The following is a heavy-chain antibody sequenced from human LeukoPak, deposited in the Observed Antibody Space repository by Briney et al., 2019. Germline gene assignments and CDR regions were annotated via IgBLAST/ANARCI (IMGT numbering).Heavy chain of an antibody. V-gene: IGHV1-69*04. CDR1: GGTLSSYA. D-gene: IGHD1-26*01. Sequence: SVKVSCKASGGTLSSYAISWVRQAPGQGLEWMGRIIPIFGIANYAQKLQGRVTITADKSTSTAYMELSSLRSEDTAVYYCARVLDGKNAFDIWGQGTMVTVSS. CDR3: ARVLDGKNAFDI. J-gene: IGHJ3*02. CDR2: IIPIFGIA.